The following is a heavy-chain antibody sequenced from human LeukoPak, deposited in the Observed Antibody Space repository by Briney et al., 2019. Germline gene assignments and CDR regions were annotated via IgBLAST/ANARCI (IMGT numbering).Heavy chain of an antibody. CDR2: INSDGSST. CDR1: GFTFSSYW. Sequence: GGSLRLSCAASGFTFSSYWMHWVRQAPGKGLVWVSRINSDGSSTSYADSEKGRFTISRDNAKNTLYLQMNSLRAEDTAVYYCASYHDSSGYLFDYWGQGTLVTVSS. J-gene: IGHJ4*02. CDR3: ASYHDSSGYLFDY. D-gene: IGHD3-22*01. V-gene: IGHV3-74*01.